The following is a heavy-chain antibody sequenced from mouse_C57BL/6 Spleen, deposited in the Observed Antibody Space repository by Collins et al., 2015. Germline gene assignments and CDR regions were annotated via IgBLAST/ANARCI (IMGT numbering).Heavy chain of an antibody. J-gene: IGHJ4*01. V-gene: IGHV1-82*01. CDR2: IYPGDGDT. CDR3: ARGDWLLPYYFAMDY. D-gene: IGHD2-3*01. CDR1: GYAFSSSW. Sequence: QLQQSGPELVKPGASVKISCKASGYAFSSSWMNWVKQRPGQGLEWIGRIYPGDGDTNYNGKFKGRATLTADKSSSTAYMQLSSLTSVDSAVYFCARGDWLLPYYFAMDYWGQGTSVTVSS.